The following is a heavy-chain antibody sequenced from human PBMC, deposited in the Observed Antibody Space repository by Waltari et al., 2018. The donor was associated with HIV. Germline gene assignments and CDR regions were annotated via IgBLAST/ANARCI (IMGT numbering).Heavy chain of an antibody. CDR2: VYYSGTI. CDR3: VRSRDAYDKRIDY. V-gene: IGHV4-39*07. Sequence: QLQLQVSGPGLVKPTETLSLTCIVSGGSISNSDHYWGWIRQPPGKGLEWIASVYYSGTIYYNPSLKSRVTISADTSKNQVSLKVTSVTAADTAVYYCVRSRDAYDKRIDYWGQGTLVTVSS. CDR1: GGSISNSDHY. D-gene: IGHD3-9*01. J-gene: IGHJ4*02.